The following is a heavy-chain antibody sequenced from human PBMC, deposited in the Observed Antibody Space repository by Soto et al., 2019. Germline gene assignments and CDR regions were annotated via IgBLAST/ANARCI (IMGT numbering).Heavy chain of an antibody. D-gene: IGHD3-10*01. CDR3: ARMASSGSLNWFDP. V-gene: IGHV3-53*01. J-gene: IGHJ5*02. CDR1: GFTVSSNY. CDR2: IYSGGST. Sequence: GSLRLSCAASGFTVSSNYMSWVRQAPGKGLEWVSVIYSGGSTYYADSVKGRFTISRDNSKNTLYLQMNSLRAEDTAVYYCARMASSGSLNWFDPWGQGTLVTVSS.